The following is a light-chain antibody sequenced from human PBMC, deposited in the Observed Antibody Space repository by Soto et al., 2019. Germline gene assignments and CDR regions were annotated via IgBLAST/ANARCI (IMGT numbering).Light chain of an antibody. CDR2: DTL. CDR3: QQRSTWPLT. J-gene: IGKJ4*01. Sequence: IVLTQSPASLSVSPGERATLSCRASQDISTYLAWYQQKPGQAPRLIIYDTLNRVSGVPDRITGSGSGTVFTLTVSNVAPDDSAIYYCQQRSTWPLTFGGGTKVDIK. V-gene: IGKV3-11*01. CDR1: QDISTY.